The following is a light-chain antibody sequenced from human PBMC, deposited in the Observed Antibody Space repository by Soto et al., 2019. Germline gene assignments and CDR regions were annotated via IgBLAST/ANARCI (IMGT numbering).Light chain of an antibody. J-gene: IGKJ2*01. CDR1: QDISKY. CDR3: QQYDNHPRNT. CDR2: DAS. V-gene: IGKV1-33*01. Sequence: DIQMTQSPSSLSASVGDRVTITCQASQDISKYLNWYQQKPGKAPKLLIYDASNLETGVPSRFSGSGSGTHFTFTISSLQPEDIAIYYCQQYDNHPRNTFGQGTKLEIK.